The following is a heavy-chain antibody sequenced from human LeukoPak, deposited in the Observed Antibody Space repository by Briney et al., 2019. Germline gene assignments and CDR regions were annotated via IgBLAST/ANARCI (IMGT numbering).Heavy chain of an antibody. J-gene: IGHJ1*01. CDR1: GFSFSSYA. CDR3: ARPYPYYYDSSGYYFQH. D-gene: IGHD3-22*01. V-gene: IGHV3-23*01. Sequence: GGSLRLSCAASGFSFSSYAMSWVRQAPGKGLEWVSAISGGGGTTYCADSVKGRFTISRDNSRNTLYLQMNSLRVEDTAVYYCARPYPYYYDSSGYYFQHWGQGTLVTVSS. CDR2: ISGGGGTT.